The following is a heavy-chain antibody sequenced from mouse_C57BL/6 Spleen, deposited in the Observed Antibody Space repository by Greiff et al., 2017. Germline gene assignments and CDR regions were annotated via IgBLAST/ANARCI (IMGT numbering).Heavy chain of an antibody. D-gene: IGHD2-5*01. CDR2: IHPNSGST. V-gene: IGHV1-64*01. J-gene: IGHJ4*01. CDR3: ARSGDSNWDAMDY. CDR1: GYTFTSYW. Sequence: QVQLQQPGAELVKPGASVKLSCKASGYTFTSYWMHWVKQRPGQGLEWIGMIHPNSGSTNYNEKFKSKATLTVDKSSSTAYMQLSSLTSEDSAVYYCARSGDSNWDAMDYWGQGTSVTVSS.